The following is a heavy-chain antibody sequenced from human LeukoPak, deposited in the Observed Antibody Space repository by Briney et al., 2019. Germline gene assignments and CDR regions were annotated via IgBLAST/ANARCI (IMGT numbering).Heavy chain of an antibody. CDR3: ARKYSGSQYYFDY. J-gene: IGHJ4*02. CDR2: ISGTGDGR. D-gene: IGHD1-26*01. CDR1: GFTFNNYA. V-gene: IGHV3-23*01. Sequence: PGGSLRLSCAASGFTFNNYAMSWVRQAPGKGLEWVSSISGTGDGRNYADSVKGRFTISRDNSRSTLYLQMNSLRAEDTAEYYCARKYSGSQYYFDYWGQGTLVTVSS.